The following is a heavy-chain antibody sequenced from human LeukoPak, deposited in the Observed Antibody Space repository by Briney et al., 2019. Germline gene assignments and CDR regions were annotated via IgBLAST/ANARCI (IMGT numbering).Heavy chain of an antibody. D-gene: IGHD5-12*01. V-gene: IGHV3-30*02. Sequence: GRSLRLSCGASGFTLTIYCMNWVRHPPGKGREWVAFIRYDGLNKYYADSVKGRFTISRDNSKNTLYLQMSSLRAEDTSVYYCAKDLLDIVAPGDFWGQGTLVTVSS. CDR2: IRYDGLNK. CDR3: AKDLLDIVAPGDF. CDR1: GFTLTIYC. J-gene: IGHJ4*02.